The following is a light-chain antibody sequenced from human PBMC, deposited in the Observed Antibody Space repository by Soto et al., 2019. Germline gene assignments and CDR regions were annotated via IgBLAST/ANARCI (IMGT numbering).Light chain of an antibody. J-gene: IGKJ2*01. Sequence: DIQMTQSPSTLSASVGDRVTITCRASQSINSWLAWYQQRPGKAPKLLIYKASTLDSGVPSRFSGSESGTEFTLTISSLQPDDFAAYYCQQYDKYPYTFGEGMKLEIK. CDR3: QQYDKYPYT. V-gene: IGKV1-5*03. CDR1: QSINSW. CDR2: KAS.